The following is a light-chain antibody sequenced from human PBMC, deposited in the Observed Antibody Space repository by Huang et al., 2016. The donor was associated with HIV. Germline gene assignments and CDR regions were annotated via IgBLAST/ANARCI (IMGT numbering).Light chain of an antibody. CDR2: AAS. J-gene: IGKJ1*01. CDR3: QQYARSPWT. V-gene: IGKV3-20*01. CDR1: QTVSNDD. Sequence: EIVLTQSPGTLSLSPGQRLTLSCRASQTVSNDDLAWYQQKPGQSPRLLIYAASTRAAGLPDRFSGSGSATDFILTVSRLEPEDSAVYYCQQYARSPWTFGHGTKVEI.